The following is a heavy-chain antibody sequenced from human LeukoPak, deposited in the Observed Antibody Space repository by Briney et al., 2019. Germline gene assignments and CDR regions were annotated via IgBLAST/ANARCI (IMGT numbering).Heavy chain of an antibody. CDR1: GFTFSSYW. Sequence: PGGSLRLSCAASGFTFSSYWMHWVRQAPGKGLVWVSRINTDGSSTSYADSVKGRFTISRDNAKNTLYLQMNSLRAEDTAVYYCARDMEDIVVVPAGYFDYWGQGTLVTVSS. CDR3: ARDMEDIVVVPAGYFDY. J-gene: IGHJ4*02. CDR2: INTDGSST. V-gene: IGHV3-74*01. D-gene: IGHD2-2*01.